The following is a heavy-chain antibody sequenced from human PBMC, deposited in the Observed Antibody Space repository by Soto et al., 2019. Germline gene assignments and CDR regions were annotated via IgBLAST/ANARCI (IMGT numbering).Heavy chain of an antibody. CDR3: ARDFIAVAGSFGMDV. V-gene: IGHV4-4*01. CDR1: GGSISSSNW. J-gene: IGHJ6*02. CDR2: IYHSGST. D-gene: IGHD6-19*01. Sequence: QVQLQESGPGLVKPSGTLSLTCAVSGGSISSSNWWSWVRQPPGKGLEWIGEIYHSGSTNYNPSLKSRVTISVDKSKNQFSLKLSSVTAADTAAYCCARDFIAVAGSFGMDVWGQGTTVTVSS.